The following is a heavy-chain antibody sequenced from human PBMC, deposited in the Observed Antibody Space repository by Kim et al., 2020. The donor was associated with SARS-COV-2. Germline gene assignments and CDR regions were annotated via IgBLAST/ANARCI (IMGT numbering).Heavy chain of an antibody. Sequence: ASVKVSCKASGYTFTSYGISWVRQAPGQGLECMGWISAYNGNTNYAQKLQGRVTMTTDTSTSTAYMELRSLRSDDTAVYYCARVDIVVVPAAHFDYWGQGTLVTVSS. J-gene: IGHJ4*02. CDR3: ARVDIVVVPAAHFDY. D-gene: IGHD2-2*03. CDR1: GYTFTSYG. CDR2: ISAYNGNT. V-gene: IGHV1-18*04.